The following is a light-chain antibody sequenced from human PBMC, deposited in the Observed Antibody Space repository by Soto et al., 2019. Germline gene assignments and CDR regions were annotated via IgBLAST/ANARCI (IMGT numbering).Light chain of an antibody. V-gene: IGKV3-20*01. CDR1: QSVVSNS. Sequence: EMVLTQSPGTLSLSPGQRATLSCRASQSVVSNSLAWYQQRPGQAPRLLIYGASSRATGIPDRFSGSGSGTDFTLTISRLEPEYFAVYYCQQHGGSHPFTFGPGPTVEVK. CDR2: GAS. J-gene: IGKJ3*01. CDR3: QQHGGSHPFT.